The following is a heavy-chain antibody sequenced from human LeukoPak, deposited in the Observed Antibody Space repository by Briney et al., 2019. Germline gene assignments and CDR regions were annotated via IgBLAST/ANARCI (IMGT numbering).Heavy chain of an antibody. CDR1: GFTVSSNY. V-gene: IGHV3-66*01. CDR3: ARGPVGATDY. Sequence: PGGSLRLSCAASGFTVSSNYMSWVRQAPGKGLEWVSVIYSGGSTYCADSVKGRFTISRDSSKNTLYLQMNSLRAEDTAVYYCARGPVGATDYWGQGTLVTVSS. CDR2: IYSGGST. J-gene: IGHJ4*02. D-gene: IGHD1-26*01.